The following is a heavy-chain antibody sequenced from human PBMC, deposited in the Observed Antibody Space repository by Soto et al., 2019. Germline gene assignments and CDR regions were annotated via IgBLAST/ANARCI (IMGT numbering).Heavy chain of an antibody. J-gene: IGHJ6*02. V-gene: IGHV4-38-2*01. Sequence: SETLCLTCAVSGYFMTNGNYWGWIRQSPGKGLEWVGSIYYTGRTYYNPSLKSRVTMSVDGAKNQFSLKMTSVTAADTGLYYCSARPYHYYGLDVWGQGTTVIVSS. CDR2: IYYTGRT. D-gene: IGHD3-10*01. CDR1: GYFMTNGNY. CDR3: SARPYHYYGLDV.